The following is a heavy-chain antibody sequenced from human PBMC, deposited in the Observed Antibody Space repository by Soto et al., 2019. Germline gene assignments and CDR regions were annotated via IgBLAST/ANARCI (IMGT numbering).Heavy chain of an antibody. J-gene: IGHJ4*02. V-gene: IGHV3-73*01. CDR2: IRSKGNNYAT. CDR3: IRHDPNWYWY. D-gene: IGHD2-8*02. Sequence: GGSLRLSCAASGFTFSGVTMHWVRQASGKGLEWVGRIRSKGNNYATAYAASVTGRFIVSRDDSKNTAYLQMDSLKTDDTAVYYCIRHDPNWYWYWGRGTLVTVSS. CDR1: GFTFSGVT.